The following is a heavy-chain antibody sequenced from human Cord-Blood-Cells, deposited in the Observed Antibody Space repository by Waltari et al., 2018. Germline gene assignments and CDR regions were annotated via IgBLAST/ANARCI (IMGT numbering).Heavy chain of an antibody. D-gene: IGHD3-3*01. CDR3: ARLLGVGDAFDI. CDR1: GGSISSSSYY. Sequence: QLQLQESGPGLVKPSETLSLTCTVSGGSISSSSYYWGWIRQPPGKGLAWIGSIYYSGRTYYNPSLKSRVTISVDTSKNQFSLKLSSVTAADTAVYYCARLLGVGDAFDIWGQGTMVTVSS. CDR2: IYYSGRT. J-gene: IGHJ3*02. V-gene: IGHV4-39*07.